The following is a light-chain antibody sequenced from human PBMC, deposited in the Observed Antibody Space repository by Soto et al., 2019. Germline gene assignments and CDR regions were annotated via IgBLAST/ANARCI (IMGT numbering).Light chain of an antibody. CDR2: AAS. CDR3: QQYDNLPIT. Sequence: DIQITQSPSSLSASVGDSVTITCRASQSISSYLNWYQQTPGKAPKILIYAASSLETGVPSRFSGSGSATDFTFTISSLQPEDIETYYCQQYDNLPITFGQGTRLEIK. CDR1: QSISSY. J-gene: IGKJ5*01. V-gene: IGKV1-33*01.